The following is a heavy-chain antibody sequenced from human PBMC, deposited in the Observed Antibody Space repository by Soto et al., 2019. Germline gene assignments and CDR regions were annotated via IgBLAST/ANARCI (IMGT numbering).Heavy chain of an antibody. D-gene: IGHD3-10*02. CDR3: ARGVFGYPRNPGIYYFDY. J-gene: IGHJ4*02. V-gene: IGHV1-69*12. CDR1: GGTFSSYA. CDR2: ISPIFGTA. Sequence: QVQLVQSGAEVKKPGSSVKVSCKASGGTFSSYAISWVRQAPGQGLEWMGGISPIFGTANYAPKCQGRVTTTADESTSTTYMELSSLRSEDTAVYDCARGVFGYPRNPGIYYFDYWGQGTLVTVSS.